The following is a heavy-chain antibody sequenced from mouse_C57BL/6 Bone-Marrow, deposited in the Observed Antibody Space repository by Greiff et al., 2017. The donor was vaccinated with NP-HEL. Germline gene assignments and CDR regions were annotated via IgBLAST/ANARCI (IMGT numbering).Heavy chain of an antibody. J-gene: IGHJ3*01. CDR3: ARESYDYGFAY. V-gene: IGHV5-4*01. D-gene: IGHD2-4*01. CDR2: ISDGGSYT. Sequence: EVQGVESGGGLVKPGGSLKLSCAASGFTFSSYAMSWVRQTPEKRLEWVATISDGGSYTYYPDNLKGRSTISRDNAKNNLYMQMIHLKSEDKAMYYCARESYDYGFAYWGQGTLVTVSA. CDR1: GFTFSSYA.